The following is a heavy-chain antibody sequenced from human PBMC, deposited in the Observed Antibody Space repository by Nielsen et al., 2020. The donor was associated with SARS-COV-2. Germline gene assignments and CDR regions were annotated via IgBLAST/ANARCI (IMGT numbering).Heavy chain of an antibody. J-gene: IGHJ4*02. CDR3: AKTGDYYFDY. Sequence: GESLKISCAASGFTFSSYGMHWVRQAPGKGLEWVAVISYDGSNKYYADSVKGRFTISRDNSKNTLYLQMNSLGAEDTAVYYCAKTGDYYFDYWGQGTLVTVSS. D-gene: IGHD3-9*01. CDR1: GFTFSSYG. V-gene: IGHV3-30*18. CDR2: ISYDGSNK.